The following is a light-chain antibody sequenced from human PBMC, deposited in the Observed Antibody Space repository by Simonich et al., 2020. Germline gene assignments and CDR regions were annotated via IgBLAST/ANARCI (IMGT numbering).Light chain of an antibody. J-gene: IGLJ2*01. Sequence: QSALTQPASVSGSPGQSITISCTGTSSDVCCYNYVSWYQQHPGKAPKLMIYDFSRRPSGVSIRFSGSKSGNTASLTISGLQAEDEADYYCSSYTSSSTLVFGGGTKLTVL. V-gene: IGLV2-14*01. CDR1: SSDVCCYNY. CDR2: DFS. CDR3: SSYTSSSTLV.